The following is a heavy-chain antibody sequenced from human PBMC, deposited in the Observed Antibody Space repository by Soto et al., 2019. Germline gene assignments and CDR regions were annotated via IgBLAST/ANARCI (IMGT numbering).Heavy chain of an antibody. V-gene: IGHV1-2*02. Sequence: GASLKVSCKASGYTFTGYYMHWVRQAPGQGLEWMGWINPNSGGTNYAQKFQGRVTMTGDTSISTAYMELSRLRSDDTAVYYCARGVEFDWLYYSIGWYYGMEVWGQGTTVNVSS. D-gene: IGHD3-9*01. CDR1: GYTFTGYY. CDR3: ARGVEFDWLYYSIGWYYGMEV. J-gene: IGHJ6*01. CDR2: INPNSGGT.